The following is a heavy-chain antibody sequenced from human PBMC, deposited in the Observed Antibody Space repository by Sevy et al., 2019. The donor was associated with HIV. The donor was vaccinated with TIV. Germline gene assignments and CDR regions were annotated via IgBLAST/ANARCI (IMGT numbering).Heavy chain of an antibody. J-gene: IGHJ5*02. Sequence: GGSLRLSCAASGFTFSSYSMNWVHQAPGKGLEWVSYISSSSSTIYYADSVKGRFTISRDNAKNSLYLQMNSLRAEDTAVYYCARAQKIHYYDSSPYWFDPWGQGTLVTVSS. CDR3: ARAQKIHYYDSSPYWFDP. D-gene: IGHD3-22*01. CDR2: ISSSSSTI. CDR1: GFTFSSYS. V-gene: IGHV3-48*01.